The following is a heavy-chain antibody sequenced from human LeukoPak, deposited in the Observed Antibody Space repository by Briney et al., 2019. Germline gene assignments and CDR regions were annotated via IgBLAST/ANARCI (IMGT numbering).Heavy chain of an antibody. V-gene: IGHV4-59*01. Sequence: SSETLSLTCSVSGASMKNSFWSWIRQPPAKGLEWIGYISDSGNTNYNPSLKSRVTFSIDTSKGQFYLNLRSVTAADTALYFCARNRFYLTGAYYFDPWGRGTQVTVSS. J-gene: IGHJ5*02. CDR2: ISDSGNT. CDR1: GASMKNSF. D-gene: IGHD3-22*01. CDR3: ARNRFYLTGAYYFDP.